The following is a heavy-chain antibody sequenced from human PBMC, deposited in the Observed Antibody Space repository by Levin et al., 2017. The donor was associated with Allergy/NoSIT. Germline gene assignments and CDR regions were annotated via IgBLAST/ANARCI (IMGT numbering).Heavy chain of an antibody. CDR1: GFTFSSYW. CDR3: AGSYCSSTSCLRTRGIDYYMDV. V-gene: IGHV3-74*01. Sequence: GGSLRLSCAASGFTFSSYWMHWVRQAPGKGLVWVSRINGDGSSTGYADSVKGRFSISRDNAKNTLYLQMNSLRAEDTAVYYCAGSYCSSTSCLRTRGIDYYMDVWGKGTTVTVSS. J-gene: IGHJ6*03. D-gene: IGHD2-2*01. CDR2: INGDGSST.